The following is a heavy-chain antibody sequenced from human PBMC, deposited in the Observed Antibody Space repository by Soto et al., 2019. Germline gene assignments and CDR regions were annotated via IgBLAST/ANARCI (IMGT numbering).Heavy chain of an antibody. J-gene: IGHJ4*02. CDR2: INHSGST. D-gene: IGHD3-9*01. V-gene: IGHV4-34*01. CDR3: ARVKLTGQFDD. Sequence: QVQLQQWGAGLLKPSETLSLTCAVYGGSFSGYYWTWIRQPPGTGLEWIGEINHSGSTNYNPSLKXRXTXSXXPCKIQLSENNTAVTAAETAVYYCARVKLTGQFDDWGQGALVTV. CDR1: GGSFSGYY.